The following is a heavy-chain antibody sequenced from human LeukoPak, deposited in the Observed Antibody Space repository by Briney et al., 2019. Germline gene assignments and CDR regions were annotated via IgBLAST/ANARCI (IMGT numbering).Heavy chain of an antibody. D-gene: IGHD1-1*01. CDR1: GFTFSSYG. CDR2: ISYDGSNK. J-gene: IGHJ3*02. CDR3: ANARTAGTGDAFDI. Sequence: PGGSLRLSCAASGFTFSSYGMHWVRQAPGKGLEWVAVISYDGSNKYYADSVKGRFTISRDNSKNTLYLQMNSLRAEDTAVYYCANARTAGTGDAFDIWGQGTMVTVSS. V-gene: IGHV3-30*18.